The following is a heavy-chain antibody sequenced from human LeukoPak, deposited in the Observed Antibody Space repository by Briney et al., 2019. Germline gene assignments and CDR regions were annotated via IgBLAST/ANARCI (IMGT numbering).Heavy chain of an antibody. CDR2: ISSSSSYI. CDR1: GFTFSSYS. D-gene: IGHD3-10*01. J-gene: IGHJ4*02. V-gene: IGHV3-21*01. CDR3: ARDYYGSGSYYTPSFDY. Sequence: GGSLRLSCAASGFTFSSYSMNWVRQAPGKGLEWVSSISSSSSYIYYADSVKGRFTISRDNAKNSLYLQMNSLRAEDTAVYYCARDYYGSGSYYTPSFDYWGRGTLVTVSS.